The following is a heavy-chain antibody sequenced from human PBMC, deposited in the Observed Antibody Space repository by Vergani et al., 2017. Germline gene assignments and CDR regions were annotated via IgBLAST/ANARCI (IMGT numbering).Heavy chain of an antibody. CDR2: IKQDGSEK. J-gene: IGHJ6*03. D-gene: IGHD3-3*01. Sequence: EVQLVESGGGLVQPGGSLRLSCAASGFTFSSYWMSWVRQAPGKGLEWVANIKQDGSEKYYVDSVKGRFTISRDNAKNSLYLQMNSLRAEATAVYYCARDSGHYDFWSGYYYYYYYMDVWGKGTTVTVSS. CDR1: GFTFSSYW. CDR3: ARDSGHYDFWSGYYYYYYYMDV. V-gene: IGHV3-7*01.